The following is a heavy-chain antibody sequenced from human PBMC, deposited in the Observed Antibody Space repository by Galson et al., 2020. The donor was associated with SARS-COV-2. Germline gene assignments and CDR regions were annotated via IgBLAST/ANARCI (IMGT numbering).Heavy chain of an antibody. D-gene: IGHD1-1*01. CDR1: GGSISSGDYY. J-gene: IGHJ6*03. Sequence: SETLSLTCTVSGGSISSGDYYWSWIRQPPGKGLEWIGYIYYSGSTYYNPSLKSRVTISVDTSKNQFSLKLSSVTAADTAVYYCARARYDPMDYYYYMDVWGKGTTVTVSS. CDR3: ARARYDPMDYYYYMDV. CDR2: IYYSGST. V-gene: IGHV4-30-4*01.